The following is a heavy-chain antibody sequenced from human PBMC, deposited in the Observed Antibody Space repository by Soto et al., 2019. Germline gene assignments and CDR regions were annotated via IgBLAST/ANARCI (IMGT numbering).Heavy chain of an antibody. CDR3: ARAHRTIFGVVTHPYYFDY. D-gene: IGHD3-3*01. V-gene: IGHV3-53*04. CDR1: GFTVSSNY. J-gene: IGHJ4*02. CDR2: IYSGGST. Sequence: GGSLRLSCAASGFTVSSNYMSWVRQAPGKGLEWVSVIYSGGSTYYADSVKGRFTISRHNSKNTLYLQMNSLRAEDTAVYYCARAHRTIFGVVTHPYYFDYWGQGTLVTVSS.